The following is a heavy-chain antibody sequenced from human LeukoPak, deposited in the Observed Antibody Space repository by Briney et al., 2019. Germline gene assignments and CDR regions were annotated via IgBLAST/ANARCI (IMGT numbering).Heavy chain of an antibody. CDR2: IYYSGTT. CDR1: GGSISSYY. V-gene: IGHV4-59*01. Sequence: SETLSLTCTVSGGSISSYYWSWIRQPPGKGLELIGYIYYSGTTNYNPTLKSRVTILVDTSKNQFSLKLSSVTAADTAVYYCARDRYGGNSVEFDYWGQGTLVTVSS. D-gene: IGHD4-23*01. J-gene: IGHJ4*02. CDR3: ARDRYGGNSVEFDY.